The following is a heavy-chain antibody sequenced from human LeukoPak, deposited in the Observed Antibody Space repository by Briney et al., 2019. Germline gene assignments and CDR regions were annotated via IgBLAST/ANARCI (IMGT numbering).Heavy chain of an antibody. V-gene: IGHV5-51*01. CDR3: ARTRNYDPYYYYGMDV. CDR2: IYPGDSDT. CDR1: GYSFTSYW. J-gene: IGHJ6*02. Sequence: GESLKISCKGSGYSFTSYWIGWVRQMPGKGLEWMGVIYPGDSDTRYSPSFQGQVTISADKSISTAYLQWSSLKASDTAMYYCARTRNYDPYYYYGMDVWGQGTTVTVSS. D-gene: IGHD1-7*01.